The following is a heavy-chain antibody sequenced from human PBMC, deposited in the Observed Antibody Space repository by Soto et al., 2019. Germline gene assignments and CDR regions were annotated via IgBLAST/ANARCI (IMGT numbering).Heavy chain of an antibody. Sequence: EVQLLESGGGLVQPGGSLRLSCAASGFTFTSYAMSWVRQAPGKGLEWVSGISGSGGSTYHADSVKGRFTISRDNSKNTLYLQMNSLRAEDTAVYHCAKTHMVRGRAYYYYGRDVWGQGTTVTVSS. J-gene: IGHJ6*02. CDR1: GFTFTSYA. CDR3: AKTHMVRGRAYYYYGRDV. V-gene: IGHV3-23*01. D-gene: IGHD3-10*01. CDR2: ISGSGGST.